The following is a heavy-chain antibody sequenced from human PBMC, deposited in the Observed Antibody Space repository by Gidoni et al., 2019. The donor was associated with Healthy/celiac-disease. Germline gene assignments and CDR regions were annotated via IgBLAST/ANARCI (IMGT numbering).Heavy chain of an antibody. CDR2: IKQDGSEK. CDR3: ARDRGSSTSWNWFDP. CDR1: GFTFISYW. V-gene: IGHV3-7*01. J-gene: IGHJ5*02. Sequence: EVQLVESGGGLVQPGGSLRLSCAASGFTFISYWMSWVRQAPGKGLEWVANIKQDGSEKYYVDSVKGRFTISRDNAKNSLYLQMNSLRSEDTAVYYCARDRGSSTSWNWFDPWGQGTLVTVSS. D-gene: IGHD2-2*01.